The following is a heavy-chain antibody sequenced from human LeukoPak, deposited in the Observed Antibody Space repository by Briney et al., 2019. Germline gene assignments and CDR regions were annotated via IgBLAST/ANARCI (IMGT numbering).Heavy chain of an antibody. CDR1: GGGISGYY. CDR3: ARDRPHFDP. J-gene: IGHJ5*02. CDR2: ISYSGST. V-gene: IGHV4-59*01. Sequence: LGTLFLTCNISGGGISGYYWGWVRQPPGEGLEWIGYISYSGSTNYNPSLKRRVTISVDMSKSQFSLKLTSVTAADTALYYCARDRPHFDPWGQGTLVTVSS.